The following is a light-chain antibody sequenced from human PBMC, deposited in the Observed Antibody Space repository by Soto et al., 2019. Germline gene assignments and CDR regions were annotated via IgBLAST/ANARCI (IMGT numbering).Light chain of an antibody. J-gene: IGKJ3*01. Sequence: VLTQSPGTLSLSPGERATLSCRASQSVSSSFLAWYQQKPGQAPRLLIYAASRRATGIPDRFSGSGSGTDFTLTISRLEPEDFAVYYCQQYGSSVFNCGPGTKVDIK. CDR3: QQYGSSVFN. V-gene: IGKV3-20*01. CDR1: QSVSSSF. CDR2: AAS.